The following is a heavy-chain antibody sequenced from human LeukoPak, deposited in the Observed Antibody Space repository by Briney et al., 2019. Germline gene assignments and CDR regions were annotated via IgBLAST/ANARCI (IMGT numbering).Heavy chain of an antibody. Sequence: GGSLRLSCAASGFVFNIYSMNWVRQAPGKGLEWVSGISWNSGSIGYADSVKGRFTISRDNAKNSLYLQMNSLRAEDTALYYCAKVREGEVAAHWGCFDYWGQGTLVTVSS. CDR3: AKVREGEVAAHWGCFDY. CDR2: ISWNSGSI. J-gene: IGHJ4*02. V-gene: IGHV3-9*01. CDR1: GFVFNIYS. D-gene: IGHD6-19*01.